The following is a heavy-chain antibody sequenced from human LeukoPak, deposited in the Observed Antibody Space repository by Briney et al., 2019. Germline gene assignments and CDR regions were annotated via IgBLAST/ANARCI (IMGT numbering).Heavy chain of an antibody. V-gene: IGHV3-23*01. D-gene: IGHD3-10*01. J-gene: IGHJ4*02. CDR3: AKRAKITMVRGVHFDY. Sequence: GGSLRLSCAASGFTFSSYWMSWVRQAPGKGLEWVSAISGSGGSTYYADSVKGRFTISRDNSKNTLYLQMNSLRAEDTAVYYCAKRAKITMVRGVHFDYWGQGTLVTVSS. CDR1: GFTFSSYW. CDR2: ISGSGGST.